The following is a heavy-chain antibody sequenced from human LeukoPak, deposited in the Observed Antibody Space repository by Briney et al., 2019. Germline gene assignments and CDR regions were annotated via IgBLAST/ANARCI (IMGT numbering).Heavy chain of an antibody. Sequence: SETLSLTCTVSGGSISSYYWSWIRQPPGKGLEWIGYIYHSGSTYYNPSLKSRVTISVDRSKNQFSLKLSSVTAADTAVYYCARDGSSVGAFDIWGQGTMVTVSS. J-gene: IGHJ3*02. D-gene: IGHD2-2*03. CDR3: ARDGSSVGAFDI. CDR1: GGSISSYY. V-gene: IGHV4-59*12. CDR2: IYHSGST.